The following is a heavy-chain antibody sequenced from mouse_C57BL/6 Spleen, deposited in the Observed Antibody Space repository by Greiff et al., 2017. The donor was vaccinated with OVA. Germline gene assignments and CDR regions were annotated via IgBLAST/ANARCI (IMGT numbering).Heavy chain of an antibody. CDR1: GFTFSDYG. CDR3: ARRAVVPYWYFDV. CDR2: ISSGSSTI. Sequence: EVKLVESGGGLVKPGGSLKLSCAASGFTFSDYGMHWVRQAPEKGLEWVAYISSGSSTIYYADTVKGRFTISRDNAKNTRFLQMTMLRSEDTAMYYCARRAVVPYWYFDVWGTGTTVTVSS. J-gene: IGHJ1*03. V-gene: IGHV5-17*01. D-gene: IGHD1-1*01.